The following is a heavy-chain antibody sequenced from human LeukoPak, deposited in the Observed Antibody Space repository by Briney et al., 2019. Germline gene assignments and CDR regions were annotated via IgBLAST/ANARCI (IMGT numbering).Heavy chain of an antibody. CDR2: ISGSGGNT. CDR3: AKKYCSSASCSYFDY. CDR1: GFTFSSYA. Sequence: QSGGSLRLSCAASGFTFSSYAMSWVRQGPGKGLEWVSGISGSGGNTYYADSVKGRFTISRDNSKNTLHLQMSSLRAEDTAVYYCAKKYCSSASCSYFDYWGQGTLVTVSS. J-gene: IGHJ4*02. D-gene: IGHD2-2*01. V-gene: IGHV3-23*01.